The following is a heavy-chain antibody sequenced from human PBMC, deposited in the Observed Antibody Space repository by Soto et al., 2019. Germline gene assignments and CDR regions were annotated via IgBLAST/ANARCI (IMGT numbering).Heavy chain of an antibody. CDR1: GGSIGSYY. CDR2: IYYSGST. J-gene: IGHJ4*02. Sequence: SETLSLTCTVSGGSIGSYYWSWIRQPPGKGLEWIGYIYYSGSTNYNPSLKSRVTISVDTSKNQFSLKLSSVTAADTAVYYCARGYDSSGYYFDYWGQGTLVTVSS. V-gene: IGHV4-59*01. CDR3: ARGYDSSGYYFDY. D-gene: IGHD3-22*01.